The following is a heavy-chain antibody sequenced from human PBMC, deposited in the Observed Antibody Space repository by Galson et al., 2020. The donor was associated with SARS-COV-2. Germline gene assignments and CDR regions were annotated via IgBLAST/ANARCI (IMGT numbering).Heavy chain of an antibody. CDR2: IYYSGSP. V-gene: IGHV4-31*03. Sequence: SETLSLNCTVSGGSISSGGYYWSWIRQHPGQGLEWIGYIYYSGSPYYTPSLKSRVTISVDTSKNQFSLKLSSVTAADTAVYYCARDREGWGSLGATYFDLWGRGTLVTVSS. CDR1: GGSISSGGYY. D-gene: IGHD1-26*01. J-gene: IGHJ2*01. CDR3: ARDREGWGSLGATYFDL.